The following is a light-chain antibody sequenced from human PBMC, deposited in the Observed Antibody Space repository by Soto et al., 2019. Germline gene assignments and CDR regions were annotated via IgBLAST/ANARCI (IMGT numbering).Light chain of an antibody. Sequence: EIVLTQSPATLSLSTGERATLSCRASQSVNSGYLAWFQQKGGRAPRLLIYGTSGRATGIPDRFSGNGSRTDFTLTISRLEPEDFGVYYCQQYGDSVFTFGPGTKVEIK. V-gene: IGKV3-20*01. CDR3: QQYGDSVFT. CDR1: QSVNSGY. CDR2: GTS. J-gene: IGKJ3*01.